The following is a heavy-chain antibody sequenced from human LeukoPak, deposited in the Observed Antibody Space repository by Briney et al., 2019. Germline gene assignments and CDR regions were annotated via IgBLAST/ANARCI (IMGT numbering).Heavy chain of an antibody. CDR3: ARVLSSGWYVVDSY. D-gene: IGHD6-19*01. Sequence: ASVKVSCKASGYTFTSYGISWVRQAPGQGLEWMGWISAYNGNTNYAQKPQGRVTMTTDTSTSTAYMELRSLRSDDTAVYYCARVLSSGWYVVDSYWGQGTLVTVSS. V-gene: IGHV1-18*01. CDR1: GYTFTSYG. J-gene: IGHJ4*02. CDR2: ISAYNGNT.